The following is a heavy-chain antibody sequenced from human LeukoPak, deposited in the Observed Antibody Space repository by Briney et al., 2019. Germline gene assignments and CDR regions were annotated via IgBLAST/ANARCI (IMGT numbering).Heavy chain of an antibody. CDR1: GFTFSSYA. CDR3: AKEVGGSYGRFDAFDI. D-gene: IGHD1-26*01. Sequence: GGSLRLSCAASGFTFSSYAMSWVRQAPGKGLEWVSAISGSGGSTYYADSVKGRLTISRDNSKNTLYLQMDSLRAEDTAVYYCAKEVGGSYGRFDAFDIWGQGTMVTVSS. CDR2: ISGSGGST. V-gene: IGHV3-23*01. J-gene: IGHJ3*02.